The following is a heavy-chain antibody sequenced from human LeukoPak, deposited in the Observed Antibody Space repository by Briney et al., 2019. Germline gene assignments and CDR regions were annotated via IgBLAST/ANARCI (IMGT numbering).Heavy chain of an antibody. V-gene: IGHV5-51*01. CDR3: ARHPRYSSGGHYFDY. CDR2: IYAGDSDT. CDR1: GYTFTNYW. Sequence: GESLKISCKGSGYTFTNYWIGWVRQMPGKGLEWMGIIYAGDSDTRYSPSFQGQVTISADKSISTAHLQWSSLKASDTAIYYCARHPRYSSGGHYFDYWGQGTLVTVSS. J-gene: IGHJ4*02. D-gene: IGHD6-19*01.